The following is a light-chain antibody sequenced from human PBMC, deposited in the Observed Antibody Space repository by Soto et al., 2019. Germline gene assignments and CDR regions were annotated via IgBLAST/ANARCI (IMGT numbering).Light chain of an antibody. CDR1: QSVSSSY. Sequence: EIVLTQSPGTLSLSPGERATLSCRASQSVSSSYLAWYQQKPGQAPRLLIYGASSRATGIPDRFSGSGSGTHCTLTISRLEPEDFAVYYCQQYGSSPPYTFGQGTKLEIK. J-gene: IGKJ2*01. V-gene: IGKV3-20*01. CDR2: GAS. CDR3: QQYGSSPPYT.